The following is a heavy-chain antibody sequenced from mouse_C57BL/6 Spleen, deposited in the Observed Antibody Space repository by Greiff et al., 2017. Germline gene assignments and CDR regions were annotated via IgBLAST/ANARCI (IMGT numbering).Heavy chain of an antibody. J-gene: IGHJ2*01. D-gene: IGHD2-1*01. CDR3: ARSTMVTDFDY. V-gene: IGHV1-4*01. CDR1: GYTFTSYT. Sequence: QVQLQQSGAELARPGASVKMSCKASGYTFTSYTMHWVKQRPGQGLEWIGYINPSSGYTKYNQKFKDKATLTADKSSSTAYMQLSSLTSEDSAVYYCARSTMVTDFDYWGQGTTLTVSS. CDR2: INPSSGYT.